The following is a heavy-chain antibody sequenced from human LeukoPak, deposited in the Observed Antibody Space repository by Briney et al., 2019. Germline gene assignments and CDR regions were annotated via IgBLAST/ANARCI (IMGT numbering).Heavy chain of an antibody. D-gene: IGHD6-13*01. V-gene: IGHV4-39*01. Sequence: SETLSLTCTVSGGSISSSSYYWGWIRQPPGKGLEWIGSIYYSGSTYYNPSLKSRVTISVDTSKNQFSLKLSSVTAADTAVYYCARQEYSSSWYIWGRGLDVEGPSTDYWGQGTLVTVSS. J-gene: IGHJ4*02. CDR1: GGSISSSSYY. CDR2: IYYSGST. CDR3: ARQEYSSSWYIWGRGLDVEGPSTDY.